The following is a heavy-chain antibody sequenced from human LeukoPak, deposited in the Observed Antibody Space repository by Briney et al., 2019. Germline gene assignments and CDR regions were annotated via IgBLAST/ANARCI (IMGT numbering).Heavy chain of an antibody. Sequence: ASVKVSCKASGYTFTSYDINWVRQATGQGLEWMGWMNPNSGNTGYAQKFQGRVTMTRNTSISTAYMELSSLRSEDTAVYYCVRGRFSVVTGDYWGQGTLVTVSS. V-gene: IGHV1-8*01. CDR1: GYTFTSYD. J-gene: IGHJ4*02. CDR3: VRGRFSVVTGDY. CDR2: MNPNSGNT. D-gene: IGHD4-23*01.